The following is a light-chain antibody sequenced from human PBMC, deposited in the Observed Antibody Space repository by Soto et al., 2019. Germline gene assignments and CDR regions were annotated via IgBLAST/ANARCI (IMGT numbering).Light chain of an antibody. Sequence: EIVLTQSPGTLSLPPGEGATVSCRASQSVSRGHLAWYQQKPGQAPRLLIYDASSRASGVPDRFSGSGSGTEFTLTISGLEPADAAVNFCQQYGVSSPGTFGQGNKVEI. J-gene: IGKJ1*01. V-gene: IGKV3-20*01. CDR3: QQYGVSSPGT. CDR1: QSVSRGH. CDR2: DAS.